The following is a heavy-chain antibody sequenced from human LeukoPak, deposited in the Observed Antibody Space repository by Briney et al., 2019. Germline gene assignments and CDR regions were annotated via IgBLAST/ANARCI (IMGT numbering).Heavy chain of an antibody. CDR2: ITPSGGT. CDR1: GYXFTTYA. D-gene: IGHD5-24*01. V-gene: IGHV1-2*02. CDR3: ARDRYGDGFAHFDY. J-gene: IGHJ4*02. Sequence: ASVKVSCKASGYXFTTYAIHWVRQAPGQGLEWMGWITPSGGTNYPQKFQGRVAITRDTSITTAYMDLSRLTSDDTAVYYCARDRYGDGFAHFDYGGQAALVTVSS.